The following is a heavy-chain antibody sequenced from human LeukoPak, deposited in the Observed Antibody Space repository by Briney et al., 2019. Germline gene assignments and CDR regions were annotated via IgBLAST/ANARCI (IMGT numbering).Heavy chain of an antibody. CDR1: GGTFSSYA. V-gene: IGHV1-69*13. Sequence: LVKVSCKASGGTFSSYAISWVRQAPGQGLEWMGGIIPIFGTANYAQKLQGRVTITADESTSTTYMELSSLRSEDTAVYYCARLPLYCSGGSCYYYYYYMDVWGKGTTVTVSS. J-gene: IGHJ6*03. CDR3: ARLPLYCSGGSCYYYYYYMDV. CDR2: IIPIFGTA. D-gene: IGHD2-15*01.